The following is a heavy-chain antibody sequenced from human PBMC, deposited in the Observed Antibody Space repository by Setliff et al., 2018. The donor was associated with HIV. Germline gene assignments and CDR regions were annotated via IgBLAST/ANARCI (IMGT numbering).Heavy chain of an antibody. J-gene: IGHJ6*02. CDR3: ARGGGYYYYGMDV. D-gene: IGHD3-16*01. V-gene: IGHV4-61*02. CDR1: GGSISSGSYY. CDR2: IYTSGST. Sequence: SETLSLTCTVSGGSISSGSYYWSWIRQPAGKGLEWIGRIYTSGSTNYNPSLKSRVPISVDTSKNQFPLKLSSVTAADTAVYYCARGGGYYYYGMDVWGQGTTVTVSS.